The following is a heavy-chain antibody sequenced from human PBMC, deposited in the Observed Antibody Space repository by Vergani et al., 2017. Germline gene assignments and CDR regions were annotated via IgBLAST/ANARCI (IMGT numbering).Heavy chain of an antibody. CDR3: ARTAESTPDYYYYYMDV. Sequence: QLQLQESGPGLLKPSQTLSLTCTVSGGSISSGGYYWSWLRQHPGKGLEWIGYIYYSGSTYYNPSLKSRVTISVDTSKNQFSLKLSSVTAADTAVYYCARTAESTPDYYYYYMDVWGKGTTVTVSS. J-gene: IGHJ6*03. D-gene: IGHD2-21*02. V-gene: IGHV4-31*03. CDR2: IYYSGST. CDR1: GGSISSGGYY.